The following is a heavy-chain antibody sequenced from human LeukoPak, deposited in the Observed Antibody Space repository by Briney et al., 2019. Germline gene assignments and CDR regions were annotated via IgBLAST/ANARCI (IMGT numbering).Heavy chain of an antibody. V-gene: IGHV3-7*01. CDR2: IKQDGSEK. Sequence: GGSLILSCAASGFTFSSYWMSWVRQAPGKGLEWVANIKQDGSEKYYVDSVKGRFTISRDNAKNSLYLQMNSLRAEDTAVYYCARGRSTMLLWFGEPGYYFDYWGQGTLVTVSS. CDR1: GFTFSSYW. D-gene: IGHD3-10*01. CDR3: ARGRSTMLLWFGEPGYYFDY. J-gene: IGHJ4*02.